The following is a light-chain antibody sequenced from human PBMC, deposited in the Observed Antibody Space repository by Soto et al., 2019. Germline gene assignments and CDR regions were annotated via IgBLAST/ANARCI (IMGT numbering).Light chain of an antibody. Sequence: IKISLYPSTLHGYVKDRVTITCRASQTIRSLLAWYQQKPVKAPKLLIYKASTLKSGVPSRFSGSGSGTEFTLTISCSQPDAFDSYYCQHDSSHSGAFGQGSKVDVK. V-gene: IGKV1-5*03. J-gene: IGKJ1*01. CDR2: KAS. CDR3: QHDSSHSGA. CDR1: QTIRSL.